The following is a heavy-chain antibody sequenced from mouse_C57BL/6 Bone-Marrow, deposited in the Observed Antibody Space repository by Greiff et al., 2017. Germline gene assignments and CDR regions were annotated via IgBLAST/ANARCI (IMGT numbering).Heavy chain of an antibody. CDR1: GYSITSGYY. Sequence: DVKLQESGPGLVKPSQSLSLTCSVTGYSITSGYYWNWIRQFPGNKLEWMGYISYDGSNNYNPSLKNRISITRDTSKNQFFLKLNSVTTEDTATYYCARDGNPYAMDNWGQGTSDTVSS. V-gene: IGHV3-6*01. D-gene: IGHD2-1*01. J-gene: IGHJ4*01. CDR3: ARDGNPYAMDN. CDR2: ISYDGSN.